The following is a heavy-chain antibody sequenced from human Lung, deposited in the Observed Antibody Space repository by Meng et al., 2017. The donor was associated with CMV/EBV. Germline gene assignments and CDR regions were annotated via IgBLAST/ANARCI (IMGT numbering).Heavy chain of an antibody. CDR1: GYTFTSYG. D-gene: IGHD2-2*01. CDR3: ARGFFHTGTRRYFDY. V-gene: IGHV1-18*01. J-gene: IGHJ4*02. Sequence: SGYTFTSYGISWVRQAPGQGLEWMGWISAYNGNTNYAQKLQGRVTMTTDTSTSTAYMELRSLRSDDTAVYHCARGFFHTGTRRYFDYWGQGTLVTVSS. CDR2: ISAYNGNT.